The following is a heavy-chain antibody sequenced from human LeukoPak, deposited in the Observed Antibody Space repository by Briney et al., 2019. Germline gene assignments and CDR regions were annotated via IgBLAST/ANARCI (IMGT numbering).Heavy chain of an antibody. J-gene: IGHJ4*02. CDR2: INPNSGGT. CDR1: GYTFTGYY. D-gene: IGHD3-22*01. V-gene: IGHV1-2*04. Sequence: GASVKVSCKASGYTFTGYYMHWVRQAPGQGLEWMGWINPNSGGTNYAQKFQGWVTMTRDTSISTAYMELSRLRSDDTAVYYCARLEKEWYYDSSGHDYWGQGTLVTVSS. CDR3: ARLEKEWYYDSSGHDY.